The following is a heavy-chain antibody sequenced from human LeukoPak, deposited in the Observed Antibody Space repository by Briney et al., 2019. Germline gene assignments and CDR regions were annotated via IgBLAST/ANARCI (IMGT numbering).Heavy chain of an antibody. D-gene: IGHD5-24*01. Sequence: PGGSLRLSCAASGFTFSSYAMSWVRQAPGKGLEWVSAISGSGGSTYYADSVKGRFTISRDNSKNTLYLQMNSLRAEDTAVYYCAKAGELGMATITFTDYWGQGTLVTVSS. V-gene: IGHV3-23*01. CDR2: ISGSGGST. J-gene: IGHJ4*02. CDR1: GFTFSSYA. CDR3: AKAGELGMATITFTDY.